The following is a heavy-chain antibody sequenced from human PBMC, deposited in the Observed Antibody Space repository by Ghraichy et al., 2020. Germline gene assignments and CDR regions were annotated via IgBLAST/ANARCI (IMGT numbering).Heavy chain of an antibody. V-gene: IGHV3-30*09. D-gene: IGHD1-14*01. J-gene: IGHJ4*02. CDR2: ISHDGTTT. CDR1: GFAFTTYS. CDR3: ATPTGGSSS. Sequence: GGSLRLSCAASGFAFTTYSMHWVRQAPGKGLEWVAVISHDGTTTYYADFGKGRFAISRDNSKNTVFLLMNGLRAEDTAVYYCATPTGGSSSWGRGTQVT.